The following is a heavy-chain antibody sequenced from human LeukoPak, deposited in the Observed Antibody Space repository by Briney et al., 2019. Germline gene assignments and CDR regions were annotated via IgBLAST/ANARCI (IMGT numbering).Heavy chain of an antibody. Sequence: GGSLRLSCAASGFTFSTYWMSWVRQAPGKGLEWVANIKQDGREMYYVDSVKGRFTISRDNAKNSLYLQMNSLRVEDTAVYYCVNDEKQLVAPQFDYWGQGTLVTVSS. D-gene: IGHD6-6*01. CDR2: IKQDGREM. J-gene: IGHJ4*02. CDR3: VNDEKQLVAPQFDY. CDR1: GFTFSTYW. V-gene: IGHV3-7*01.